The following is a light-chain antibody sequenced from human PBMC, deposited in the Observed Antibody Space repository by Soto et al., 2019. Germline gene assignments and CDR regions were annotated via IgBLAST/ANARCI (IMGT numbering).Light chain of an antibody. J-gene: IGKJ1*01. V-gene: IGKV3-15*01. CDR1: QSVSSN. Sequence: EIVMTQSPATLSVSPGERATLSCRASQSVSSNLAWYQQKPGQAPRLLIYGASTRATGIPARFSGSGSGTEVTLTISSLQYEDFAVYYCQHYNNQPRTFGHGTKVEIK. CDR2: GAS. CDR3: QHYNNQPRT.